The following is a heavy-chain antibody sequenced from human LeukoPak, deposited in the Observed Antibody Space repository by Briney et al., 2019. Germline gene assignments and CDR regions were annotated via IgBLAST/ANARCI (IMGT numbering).Heavy chain of an antibody. CDR2: IWYDASNR. CDR1: GFTFSSYA. Sequence: PGGSLRLSCAASGFTFSSYAMSWVRQAPGKGLEWVAVIWYDASNRYYADSVKGRFTISRDNSKNTLYLQMNSLRAEDTAVYFCARDLAAAATWFDPWGQGTLVTVSS. J-gene: IGHJ5*02. CDR3: ARDLAAAATWFDP. D-gene: IGHD6-13*01. V-gene: IGHV3-33*08.